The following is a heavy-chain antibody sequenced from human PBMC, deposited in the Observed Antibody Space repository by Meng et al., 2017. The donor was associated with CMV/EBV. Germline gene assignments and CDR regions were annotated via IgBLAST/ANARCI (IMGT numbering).Heavy chain of an antibody. V-gene: IGHV3-23*01. J-gene: IGHJ3*01. CDR1: RLIFSSYD. D-gene: IGHD1-14*01. CDR2: ITGSGSKT. CDR3: AKGEGITAHDAFDV. Sequence: SRLIFSSYDMSWVRQAPGKGPEWLSAITGSGSKTFYADSVRGRLTISRDNSKNTLYLQLNNLRAGDTAMYYCAKGEGITAHDAFDVWGQGTMVTVSS.